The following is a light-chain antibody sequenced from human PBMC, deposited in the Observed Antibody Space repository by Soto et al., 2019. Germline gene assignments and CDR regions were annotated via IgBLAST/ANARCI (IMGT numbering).Light chain of an antibody. J-gene: IGLJ2*01. Sequence: QSALTQPPSASGSPGQSVTISCTGTSSDVGGYNYVSWYQQHPGKAPKLMIYEVSKRPSGVPDRFSGSKSGNTASLTVSGLQAEDEADYYCSSYAGSNHVVFGGGTKHTVL. CDR1: SSDVGGYNY. CDR3: SSYAGSNHVV. CDR2: EVS. V-gene: IGLV2-8*01.